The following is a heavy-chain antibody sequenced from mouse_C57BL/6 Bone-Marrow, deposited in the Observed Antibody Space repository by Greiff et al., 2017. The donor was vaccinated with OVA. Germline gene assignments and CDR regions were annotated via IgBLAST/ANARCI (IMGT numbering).Heavy chain of an antibody. V-gene: IGHV1-69*01. CDR1: GYTFTSYW. J-gene: IGHJ3*01. Sequence: VQLQQPGAELVMPGASVKLSCKASGYTFTSYWMHWVKQRPGQGLEWIGEIDPSDSYTNYNQKFKGKSTLTVDKSSSTAYMQLSSLTSEDSAVYYCSRARGSTFAYWGQGTPVTVS. D-gene: IGHD2-1*01. CDR2: IDPSDSYT. CDR3: SRARGSTFAY.